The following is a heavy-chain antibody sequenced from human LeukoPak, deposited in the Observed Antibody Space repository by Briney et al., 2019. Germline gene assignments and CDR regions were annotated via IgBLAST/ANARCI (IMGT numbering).Heavy chain of an antibody. J-gene: IGHJ4*02. CDR2: FEPEHGET. D-gene: IGHD4/OR15-4a*01. CDR3: AIGAAFDPLTFDF. V-gene: IGHV1-24*01. Sequence: ASVKVSCKLSGYTLTELSMNWVRQAPGKGLEWLGGFEPEHGETIYAQKFQGRVTVTEDTSSDTGYMELSSLRFEDTAIYYCAIGAAFDPLTFDFWGQGTLVTVSS. CDR1: GYTLTELS.